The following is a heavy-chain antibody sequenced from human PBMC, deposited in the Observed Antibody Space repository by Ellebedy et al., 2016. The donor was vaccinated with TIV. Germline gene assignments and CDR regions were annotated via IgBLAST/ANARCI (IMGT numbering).Heavy chain of an antibody. CDR2: IIPIFGTA. CDR3: ARGQHYYDSSGYYRNYYFDY. D-gene: IGHD3-22*01. CDR1: GGTFSSYA. V-gene: IGHV1-69*13. J-gene: IGHJ4*02. Sequence: SVKVSCXASGGTFSSYAISWVRQAPGQGLEWMGGIIPIFGTANYAQKFQGRVTITADESTSTAYMELSSLRSEDTAVYYCARGQHYYDSSGYYRNYYFDYWGQGTLVTVSS.